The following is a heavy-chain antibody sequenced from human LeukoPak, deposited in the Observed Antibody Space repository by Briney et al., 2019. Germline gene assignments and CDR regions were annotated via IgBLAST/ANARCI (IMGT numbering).Heavy chain of an antibody. J-gene: IGHJ5*02. Sequence: PSETLSLTCTVSGGSISSGDYYWSWIRQPPGKGLEWIGYIYYSGSTYYNPSLKSRVTISVDTSKNQFSLKLSSVTAADTAVYYCTRSIRLSNWFDPWGQGTLVTVSS. CDR2: IYYSGST. V-gene: IGHV4-30-4*01. CDR3: TRSIRLSNWFDP. D-gene: IGHD2-21*01. CDR1: GGSISSGDYY.